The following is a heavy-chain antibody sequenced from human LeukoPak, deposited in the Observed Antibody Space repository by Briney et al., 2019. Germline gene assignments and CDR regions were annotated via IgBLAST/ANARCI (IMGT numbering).Heavy chain of an antibody. CDR2: IRYDGSNK. CDR1: GFTFSSYG. Sequence: PGGSLRLSCAASGFTFSSYGMHWVRQAPGEGLEWVAFIRYDGSNKYYAGSVKGRFTISRDNSKNTLYLQMNSLRAEDTAVYYCAKDLQGYCSSTSCYLTENWFDPWGQGTLVTVSS. D-gene: IGHD2-2*01. CDR3: AKDLQGYCSSTSCYLTENWFDP. V-gene: IGHV3-30*02. J-gene: IGHJ5*02.